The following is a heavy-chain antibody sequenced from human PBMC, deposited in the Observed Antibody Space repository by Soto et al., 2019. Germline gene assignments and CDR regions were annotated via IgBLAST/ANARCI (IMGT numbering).Heavy chain of an antibody. D-gene: IGHD3-9*01. CDR1: GGSISSSSYY. V-gene: IGHV4-39*01. CDR3: ARHALNPVLRYFDPYHRDSYFDY. Sequence: PSETLSLTCTVSGGSISSSSYYWGWIRQPPGKGLEWIGSIYYSGSTYNNPSLKRRVTISVDTSKNQFSLKLSYVTAANTAVYNCARHALNPVLRYFDPYHRDSYFDYWGQGTLVTVSS. CDR2: IYYSGST. J-gene: IGHJ4*02.